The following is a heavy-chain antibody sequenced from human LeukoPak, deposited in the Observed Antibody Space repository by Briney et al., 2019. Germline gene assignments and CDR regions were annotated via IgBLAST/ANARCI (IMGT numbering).Heavy chain of an antibody. CDR3: AGRLRWYSAWYFDL. Sequence: SVKVSCKASGYTFTGYYMHWVRQAPGQGLEWMGWINPNSGGTNYAQKFQGRVTMTRDTSISTAYMELSRLRSDDTAAYYCAGRLRWYSAWYFDLWGRGTLVTVSS. V-gene: IGHV1-2*02. CDR2: INPNSGGT. CDR1: GYTFTGYY. J-gene: IGHJ2*01. D-gene: IGHD4-23*01.